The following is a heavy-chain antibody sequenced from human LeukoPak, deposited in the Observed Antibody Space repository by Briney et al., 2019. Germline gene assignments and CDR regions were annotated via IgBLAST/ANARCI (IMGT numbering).Heavy chain of an antibody. Sequence: PGGSLRLSCAASGFTFSSYAMDWVRQAPGEGMEWVAVISYDGSNKYYADSVKGRFTISRDNSKNTLYLQMNSLRAEDTAVYYCARDVRYYDSSGLDYWGQGTLVTVSS. J-gene: IGHJ4*02. D-gene: IGHD3-22*01. CDR3: ARDVRYYDSSGLDY. V-gene: IGHV3-30*04. CDR1: GFTFSSYA. CDR2: ISYDGSNK.